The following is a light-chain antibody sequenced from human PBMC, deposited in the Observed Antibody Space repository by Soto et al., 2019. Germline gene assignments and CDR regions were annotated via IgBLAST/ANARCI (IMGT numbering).Light chain of an antibody. CDR1: QSIRNW. CDR2: GAS. J-gene: IGKJ1*01. V-gene: IGKV1-5*01. CDR3: QHYNAFPWP. Sequence: DIQMTQSPSTLSASVGDRVTITCRASQSIRNWLAWYQDKPGKAPKLLIYGASSLESGVPSRFSGSGSGTEFTLTIGGLQPDDFATYYCQHYNAFPWPFGHVTKVEIK.